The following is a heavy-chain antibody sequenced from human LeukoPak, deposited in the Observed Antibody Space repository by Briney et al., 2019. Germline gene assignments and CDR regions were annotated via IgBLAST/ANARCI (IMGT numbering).Heavy chain of an antibody. Sequence: SETLSLTCTVSGGSISSGSYYWSWIRQPAGKGLEWIGHIYTSGSTNYNPSLKSRVTISVDTSKNQFSLKLSSVTAADTAVYYCARVPPYYYDSSGLHFDYWGQGTLVTVSS. D-gene: IGHD3-22*01. CDR1: GGSISSGSYY. J-gene: IGHJ4*02. CDR2: IYTSGST. CDR3: ARVPPYYYDSSGLHFDY. V-gene: IGHV4-61*09.